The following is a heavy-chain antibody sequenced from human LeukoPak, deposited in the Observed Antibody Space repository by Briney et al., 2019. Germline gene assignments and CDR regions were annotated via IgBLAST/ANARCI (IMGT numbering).Heavy chain of an antibody. V-gene: IGHV3-21*01. CDR1: GFTFSYYI. D-gene: IGHD3-10*01. Sequence: PGGSLRLSCAASGFTFSYYIINWVRQAPGKRLEWVSSISADSSYVFYADSVKGRFTISRYNAKNSLFLQMNSLSAEDTAVYFCAESGSGNFKIRIFDFWGQGALITVSS. CDR3: AESGSGNFKIRIFDF. J-gene: IGHJ4*02. CDR2: ISADSSYV.